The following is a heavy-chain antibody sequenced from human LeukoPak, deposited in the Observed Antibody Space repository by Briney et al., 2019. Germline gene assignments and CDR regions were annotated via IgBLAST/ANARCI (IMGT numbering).Heavy chain of an antibody. CDR3: AKDGGYYYYVDY. J-gene: IGHJ4*02. D-gene: IGHD3-22*01. Sequence: GGSLRLSRAASGFTFSSYGMHWVRQAPGKGLEWVAFIRYDESNKYHADSVKGRFTISRDNSKNTLYLQMNSLRAEDTAVYYCAKDGGYYYYVDYWGQGTLVTVSS. CDR1: GFTFSSYG. CDR2: IRYDESNK. V-gene: IGHV3-30*02.